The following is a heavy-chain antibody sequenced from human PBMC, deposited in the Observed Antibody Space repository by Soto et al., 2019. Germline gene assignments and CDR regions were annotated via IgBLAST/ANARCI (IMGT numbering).Heavy chain of an antibody. CDR1: GFTFSNYA. V-gene: IGHV3-30-3*01. J-gene: IGHJ3*01. Sequence: PGGSLRLSCAGSGFTFSNYAMHWVRQAPDRGLEWVAVISYDGTVKYYSDSVKGRLTISRDNSKSTLYLQVNSLRAEDTAVYYCATGDRYGYTSYSYAFHVWGQGTMVTVS. D-gene: IGHD5-12*01. CDR3: ATGDRYGYTSYSYAFHV. CDR2: ISYDGTVK.